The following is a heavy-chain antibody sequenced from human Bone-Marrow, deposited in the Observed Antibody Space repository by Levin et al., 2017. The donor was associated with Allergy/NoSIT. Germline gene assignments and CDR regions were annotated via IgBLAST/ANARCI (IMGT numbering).Heavy chain of an antibody. CDR1: GFNFDDFS. J-gene: IGHJ4*02. Sequence: PGGSLRLSCVASGFNFDDFSIHWVRQVPGKGLEWVAHINGGGSSRYYADSVRGRFTISRDNSENSLFLQMNSLRFEDSGFYYCAKVLGYCSGGDCLELDSWGQGTLVNVSS. CDR2: INGGGSSR. V-gene: IGHV3-43*01. D-gene: IGHD2-15*01. CDR3: AKVLGYCSGGDCLELDS.